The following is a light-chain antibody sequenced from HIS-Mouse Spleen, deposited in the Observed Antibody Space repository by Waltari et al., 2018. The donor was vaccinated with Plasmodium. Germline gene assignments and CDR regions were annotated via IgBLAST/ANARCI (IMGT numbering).Light chain of an antibody. CDR3: QQYNNWSFT. CDR2: GAS. CDR1: QSVSSN. J-gene: IGKJ3*01. V-gene: IGKV3-15*01. Sequence: EIVITQSPATLSVSQGERATLTCRASQSVSSNLTWYQQKPGQAPRLLIYGASTRATGIPARFSGSGSGTEFTLTISSLQSEDFAVYYCQQYNNWSFTFGPGTKVDIK.